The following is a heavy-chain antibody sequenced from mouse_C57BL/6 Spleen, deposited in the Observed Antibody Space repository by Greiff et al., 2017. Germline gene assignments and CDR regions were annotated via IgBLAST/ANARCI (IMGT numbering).Heavy chain of an antibody. CDR2: IDPETGGT. CDR1: GYTFTDYD. Sequence: SGAELVRPGASVKLSCKASGYTFTDYDMHWVKQTPVHGLDCIGAIDPETGGTAYNQNFKGKARLTAYKSSSTAYMELRSLTSEDSAVYYCQYPLDYWGQGTTLTVAS. J-gene: IGHJ2*01. CDR3: QYPLDY. V-gene: IGHV1-15*01.